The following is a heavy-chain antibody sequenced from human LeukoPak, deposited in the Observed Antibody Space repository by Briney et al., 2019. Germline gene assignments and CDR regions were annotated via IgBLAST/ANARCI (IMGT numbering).Heavy chain of an antibody. CDR2: IYPGDSDT. J-gene: IGHJ6*03. CDR1: GYRFTSYW. Sequence: GESLKISCKGSGYRFTSYWIGWVRQMPGKGLEWMGIIYPGDSDTRYSPSFQGQVTISADKSISTAYLQWNSLKPSDTAMYYCARHTGNSNVSVHNVYMDVWAEGPRSPSP. CDR3: ARHTGNSNVSVHNVYMDV. V-gene: IGHV5-51*01. D-gene: IGHD1-1*01.